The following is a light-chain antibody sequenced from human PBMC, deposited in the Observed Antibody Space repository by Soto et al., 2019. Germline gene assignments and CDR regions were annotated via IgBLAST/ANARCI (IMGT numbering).Light chain of an antibody. CDR3: QHYGASVAA. J-gene: IGKJ1*01. CDR2: DAS. CDR1: QSVSNK. Sequence: EIVLTQSPGTLSVSPGESAIVSCRASQSVSNKLAWYRQTRGQAPRLLIYDASTRATDTPARFSGSGSGTDFTLTITRVEPVDFAVSYCQHYGASVAAVGQGTQV. V-gene: IGKV3-20*01.